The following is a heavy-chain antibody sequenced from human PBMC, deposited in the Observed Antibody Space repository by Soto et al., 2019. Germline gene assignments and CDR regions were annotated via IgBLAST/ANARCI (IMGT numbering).Heavy chain of an antibody. Sequence: ASVKLSCKASGYTFTRYAMHWVRQAPGQRLEWMGWINAGNGNTKYSQKFQGRVTITRDTSASTAYMELSSLRSEDTAVYYCAAPTSSGWYLFDYWGQGTLVTVSS. D-gene: IGHD6-19*01. V-gene: IGHV1-3*01. J-gene: IGHJ4*02. CDR3: AAPTSSGWYLFDY. CDR2: INAGNGNT. CDR1: GYTFTRYA.